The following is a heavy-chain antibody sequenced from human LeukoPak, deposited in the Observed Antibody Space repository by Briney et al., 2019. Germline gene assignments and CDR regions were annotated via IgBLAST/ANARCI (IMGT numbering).Heavy chain of an antibody. CDR3: ALIIGNNGLFDY. D-gene: IGHD2-8*01. CDR2: ISSSSSYI. CDR1: GFTFSSYS. J-gene: IGHJ4*02. V-gene: IGHV3-21*01. Sequence: GGSLRLSCAASGFTFSSYSMNWVRQAPGKGLEWVSSISSSSSYIYYADSVKGRFTISRDNSKNSLYLQINSLRAEDTAVYYCALIIGNNGLFDYWGQGTLVTVSS.